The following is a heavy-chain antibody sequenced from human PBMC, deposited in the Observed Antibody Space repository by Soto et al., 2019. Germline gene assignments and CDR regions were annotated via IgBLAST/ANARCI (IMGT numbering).Heavy chain of an antibody. D-gene: IGHD3-3*01. V-gene: IGHV1-8*01. J-gene: IGHJ4*02. CDR3: ARVSELEWLLHQDY. CDR2: MNPNSGNT. CDR1: GYTFTSYD. Sequence: ASVKVSCKASGYTFTSYDINWVRQATGQGLEWMGWMNPNSGNTGYAQKLQGRVTMTTNTSTSTAYMELRSLRSDDTAVYYCARVSELEWLLHQDYWGQGTLVTVSS.